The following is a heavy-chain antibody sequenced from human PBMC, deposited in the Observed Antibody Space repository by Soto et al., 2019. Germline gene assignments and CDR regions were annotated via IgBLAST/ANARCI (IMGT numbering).Heavy chain of an antibody. CDR1: GYSFTNYW. J-gene: IGHJ5*02. D-gene: IGHD4-17*01. CDR2: IYPSDSTT. CDR3: ARHGFYGDYSSNYFDP. Sequence: GESLKISCKGSGYSFTNYWIAWVRQMPGKGLEYMGIIYPSDSTTRYSPSFQGQVTISADKSISTAYPQWNSLKASDTAMYYCARHGFYGDYSSNYFDPWGQGTLVTV. V-gene: IGHV5-51*01.